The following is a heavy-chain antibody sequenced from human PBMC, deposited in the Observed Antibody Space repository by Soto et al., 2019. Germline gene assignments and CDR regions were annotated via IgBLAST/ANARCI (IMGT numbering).Heavy chain of an antibody. Sequence: QVQLVQSGAEEKKPGASVKVSCKASGYTFTSYAMHWVRQAPGQRLEWMGGINAGNGNTKYSQKFQGRVTITRDTSASTAYMGLSSLRSEATAVYYCARAWGVVTAPDYWGQGTLVTVSS. D-gene: IGHD2-21*02. CDR1: GYTFTSYA. CDR3: ARAWGVVTAPDY. CDR2: INAGNGNT. V-gene: IGHV1-3*05. J-gene: IGHJ4*02.